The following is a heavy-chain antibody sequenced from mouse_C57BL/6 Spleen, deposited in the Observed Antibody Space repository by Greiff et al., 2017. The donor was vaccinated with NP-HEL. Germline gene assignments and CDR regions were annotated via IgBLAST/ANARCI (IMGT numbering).Heavy chain of an antibody. CDR3: ARFYDYDAYWYFDV. V-gene: IGHV1-52*01. Sequence: VQLQQPGAELVRPGSSVKLSCKASGYTFTSYWMHWVKQRPIQGLEWIGNIDPSDSETHYNQKFKDKATLTVDKSSSTAYMQLSSLTSEDSAVYYCARFYDYDAYWYFDVWGTGTTVTVSS. CDR1: GYTFTSYW. CDR2: IDPSDSET. D-gene: IGHD2-4*01. J-gene: IGHJ1*03.